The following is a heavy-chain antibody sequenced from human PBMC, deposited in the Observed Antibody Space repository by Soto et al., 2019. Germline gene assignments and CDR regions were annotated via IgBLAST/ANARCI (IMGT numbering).Heavy chain of an antibody. CDR2: ISSNGGST. CDR3: VRVVVAATRWFDP. J-gene: IGHJ5*02. CDR1: GFTFSSYA. Sequence: GGSLRLSCSASGFTFSSYAMHWVRQAPGKGLEYVSAISSNGGSTYYADSVKGRFTISRDNSKNTLYLQMSSLRAEDTAVYYCVRVVVAATRWFDPWGQGTLVTVSS. D-gene: IGHD2-15*01. V-gene: IGHV3-64D*06.